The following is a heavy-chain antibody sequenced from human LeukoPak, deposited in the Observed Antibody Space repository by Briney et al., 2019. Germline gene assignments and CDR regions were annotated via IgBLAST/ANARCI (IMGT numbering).Heavy chain of an antibody. CDR1: GYTFTSYD. CDR3: AVYYYGSGSYKFDC. J-gene: IGHJ4*02. V-gene: IGHV1-8*01. D-gene: IGHD3-10*01. Sequence: ASVKVSCKASGYTFTSYDINWVRQATGQGLEWMGWMNPNSGNTGYAQKFQGRVTMTRNTSISTAYMELSSLRSEDTAVYYCAVYYYGSGSYKFDCWGQGTLVTVSS. CDR2: MNPNSGNT.